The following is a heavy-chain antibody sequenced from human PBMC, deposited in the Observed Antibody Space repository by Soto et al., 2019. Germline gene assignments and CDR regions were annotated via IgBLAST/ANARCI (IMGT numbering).Heavy chain of an antibody. J-gene: IGHJ4*02. Sequence: ASVKVSCKASGYRFTGYGVSWVRQAPGQGLEWMGWISAYTANTNYAQKFQGRVTVTTDTSTSTAFMGLRGLTSDDTAVYYCASGWESSSTETYFDCWGQGALVTVSS. CDR3: ASGWESSSTETYFDC. CDR2: ISAYTANT. CDR1: GYRFTGYG. D-gene: IGHD6-13*01. V-gene: IGHV1-18*01.